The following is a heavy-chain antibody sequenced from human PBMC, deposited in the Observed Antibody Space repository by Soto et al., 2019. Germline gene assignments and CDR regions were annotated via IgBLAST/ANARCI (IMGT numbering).Heavy chain of an antibody. CDR1: GGSFSGYY. V-gene: IGHV4-34*01. J-gene: IGHJ3*02. CDR2: INHSGST. D-gene: IGHD3-22*01. CDR3: ARGYRTYYYDSSGYFAFDI. Sequence: SETLSLTCAVYGGSFSGYYWSWIRQPPGKGLEWIGEINHSGSTNYNPSLKSRVTISVDTSKNQFSLKLSSVTAADAAVYYCARGYRTYYYDSSGYFAFDIWGQGTMVTVSS.